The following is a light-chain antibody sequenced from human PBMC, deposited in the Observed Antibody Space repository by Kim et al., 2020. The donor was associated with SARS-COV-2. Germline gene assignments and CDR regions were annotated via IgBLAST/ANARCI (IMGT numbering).Light chain of an antibody. CDR3: QQYYSDYPT. V-gene: IGKV4-1*01. Sequence: ATINCKSSQSVLYCINNLNYLAWYQQKPGQPPQLLIYWASTRQSWVPDRFSGSGSGTDFTLTISSLQAEDVAVYYCQQYYSDYPTFGGGTKVDIK. J-gene: IGKJ4*01. CDR1: QSVLYCINNLNY. CDR2: WAS.